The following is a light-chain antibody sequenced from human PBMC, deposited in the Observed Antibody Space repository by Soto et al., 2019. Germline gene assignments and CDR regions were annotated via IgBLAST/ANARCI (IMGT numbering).Light chain of an antibody. CDR2: GAS. V-gene: IGKV1-6*01. CDR1: QGIRTD. J-gene: IGKJ1*01. Sequence: AVQLTQSPSSLSASVGDRVTITCRASQGIRTDLGWYQQKPGKAPKVLIFGASTLQSGVPSRFSGCGSGTDFILTISSLQSEDFATYYCLQDYSYPRTFGQGTKVEIK. CDR3: LQDYSYPRT.